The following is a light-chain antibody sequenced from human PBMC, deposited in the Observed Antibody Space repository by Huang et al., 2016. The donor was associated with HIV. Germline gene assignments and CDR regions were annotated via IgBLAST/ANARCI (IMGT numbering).Light chain of an antibody. V-gene: IGKV3-15*01. CDR3: HQYNEWPRT. J-gene: IGKJ1*01. CDR2: GAS. CDR1: QSVNNN. Sequence: VMTQSPATLPVSPGERATLSCRARQSVNNNLAWYQKKPGQAPRLVIYGASPRATDIPARFSGSGSGTNFTLTINSLQSEDFAVYFCHQYNEWPRTFGQGTKVEVK.